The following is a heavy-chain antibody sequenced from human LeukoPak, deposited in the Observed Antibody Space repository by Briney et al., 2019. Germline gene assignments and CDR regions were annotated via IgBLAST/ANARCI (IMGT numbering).Heavy chain of an antibody. D-gene: IGHD3-10*01. Sequence: SETLSLTCTVSAGSISSSSFYWGWIRQPPGKGLEWIGSIYYSGSTYYNPSLKSRVTISVDTSKNQFSLKLSSVTAADTAVYYCASMNYYGSGSYYDFDYWGQGTLVTVSA. CDR1: AGSISSSSFY. V-gene: IGHV4-39*07. J-gene: IGHJ4*02. CDR3: ASMNYYGSGSYYDFDY. CDR2: IYYSGST.